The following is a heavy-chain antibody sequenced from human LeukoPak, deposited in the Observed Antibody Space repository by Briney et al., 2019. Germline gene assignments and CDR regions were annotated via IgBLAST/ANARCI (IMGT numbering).Heavy chain of an antibody. CDR2: ISGSGGST. D-gene: IGHD2-2*01. CDR3: AKTLGIGYQLLPFDY. CDR1: GFTFSSYS. J-gene: IGHJ4*02. V-gene: IGHV3-23*01. Sequence: GGSLRLSCAASGFTFSSYSMNWVRQAPGKGLEWVSAISGSGGSTYYADSVKGRFTISRDNSKNTLYLQMNSLRAEDTAVYYCAKTLGIGYQLLPFDYWGQGTLVTVSS.